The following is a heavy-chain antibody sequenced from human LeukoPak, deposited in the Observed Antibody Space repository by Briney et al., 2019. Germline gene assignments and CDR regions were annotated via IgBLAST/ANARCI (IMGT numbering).Heavy chain of an antibody. D-gene: IGHD6-19*01. CDR1: GYTFTSYG. CDR2: ISPDTGDT. J-gene: IGHJ6*02. Sequence: ASVKVSCKASGYTFTSYGISWVRQAPGQGLEWMGRISPDTGDTNYAQKFQGRVTMTRDTSISTAYMELSRLRSDDTAVYHCARGLGSSGWHYYYGMDVWGQGTTVTVSS. V-gene: IGHV1-2*06. CDR3: ARGLGSSGWHYYYGMDV.